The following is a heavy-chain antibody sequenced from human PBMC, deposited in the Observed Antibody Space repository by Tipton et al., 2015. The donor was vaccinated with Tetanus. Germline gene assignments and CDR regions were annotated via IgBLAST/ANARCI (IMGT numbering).Heavy chain of an antibody. V-gene: IGHV4-31*03. CDR3: AKDFIGVVPDTFDF. Sequence: TLSLTCTVSGGSISSRSYYWSWIRQHPVKGLEWIGYIYYTGSTYYNPSLKSRVIISADTSKNQFSLKLSSVTAADTAVYHCAKDFIGVVPDTFDFWGQGTMVTVSS. D-gene: IGHD3-3*01. CDR2: IYYTGST. J-gene: IGHJ3*01. CDR1: GGSISSRSYY.